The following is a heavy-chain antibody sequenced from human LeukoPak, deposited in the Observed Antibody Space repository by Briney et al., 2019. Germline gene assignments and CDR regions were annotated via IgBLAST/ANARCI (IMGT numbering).Heavy chain of an antibody. V-gene: IGHV4-34*01. CDR1: GGSFSGYY. Sequence: SETLSLTCAVYGGSFSGYYWSWIRKPPATGLEWVGEISHCESSNYNPSLKSRSTISVDTSKNQFYLKLSSVTAADTAVYYCARATAGYSSSWYASPYYYYYMDVWGKGTTVTVSS. J-gene: IGHJ6*03. D-gene: IGHD6-13*01. CDR3: ARATAGYSSSWYASPYYYYYMDV. CDR2: ISHCESS.